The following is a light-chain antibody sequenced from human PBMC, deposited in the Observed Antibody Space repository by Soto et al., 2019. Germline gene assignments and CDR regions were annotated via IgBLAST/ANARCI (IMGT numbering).Light chain of an antibody. J-gene: IGKJ2*01. Sequence: DIQMTQSPSTLSAFVGDRVIITCRASQSISSWLAWYQKKRGKAPKLLIYDASTLESGVPSRFSGSESGTEFTLTISSLQPDDFATYYGKQYYISPYTLGPGTQLEIK. CDR1: QSISSW. V-gene: IGKV1-5*01. CDR3: KQYYISPYT. CDR2: DAS.